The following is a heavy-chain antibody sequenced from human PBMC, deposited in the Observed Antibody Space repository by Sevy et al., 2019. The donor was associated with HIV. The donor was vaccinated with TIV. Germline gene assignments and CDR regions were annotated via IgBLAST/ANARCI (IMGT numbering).Heavy chain of an antibody. CDR2: ISGSGGST. Sequence: GGSLRFSCAASGFTFSTYTMNWVRQAPGKGLEWVSAISGSGGSTYYADSVKGRFTISRDKSKNTLFLQMNSLRAEDTAVYYCAKGDSTFYGFDVRGQGTTVTVSS. D-gene: IGHD6-13*01. CDR1: GFTFSTYT. CDR3: AKGDSTFYGFDV. J-gene: IGHJ6*02. V-gene: IGHV3-23*01.